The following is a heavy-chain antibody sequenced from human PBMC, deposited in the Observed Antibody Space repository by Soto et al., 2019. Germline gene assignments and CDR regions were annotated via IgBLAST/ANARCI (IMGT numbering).Heavy chain of an antibody. V-gene: IGHV5-51*01. CDR3: ARYATNDYYMDV. J-gene: IGHJ6*02. CDR1: GYSFTSYW. CDR2: IYAGDSRT. Sequence: EVQLVQSGAEVKKPGESLKISCKGSGYSFTSYWIGWVRQMPGQGPEWMGLIYAGDSRTRYSPSFQGQVTISVDKSISIAYLQWSSLKASDTAISYCARYATNDYYMDVWGQGTTVTVSS. D-gene: IGHD1-1*01.